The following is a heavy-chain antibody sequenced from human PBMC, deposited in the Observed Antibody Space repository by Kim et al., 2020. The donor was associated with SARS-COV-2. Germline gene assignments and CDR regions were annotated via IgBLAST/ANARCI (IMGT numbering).Heavy chain of an antibody. V-gene: IGHV3-21*03. Sequence: GGSLRLSCEASGFIFGRYTMNWVRQAPGKGLEWVSSLSSNSAYVYYADSLAGRFSISRDNARDTLFLQMDRLSAEDTGVYYCVREARYSRLISGDYYDYWGEGNLVTVAS. CDR2: LSSNSAYV. D-gene: IGHD1-26*01. CDR1: GFIFGRYT. J-gene: IGHJ4*02. CDR3: VREARYSRLISGDYYDY.